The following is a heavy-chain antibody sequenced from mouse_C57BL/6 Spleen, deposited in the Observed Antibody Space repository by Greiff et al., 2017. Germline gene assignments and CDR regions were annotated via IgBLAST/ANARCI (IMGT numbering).Heavy chain of an antibody. CDR2: IRNKANGYTT. D-gene: IGHD2-3*01. J-gene: IGHJ1*03. CDR1: GFTFTDYY. V-gene: IGHV7-3*01. CDR3: ARPRMVTAWYCDV. Sequence: EVKLMESGGGLVQPGGSLSLSCAASGFTFTDYYMSWVRQPPGKALEWLGFIRNKANGYTTEYSASVKGRFTISRDNSQSILYLQMNALRAEDSATYYCARPRMVTAWYCDVWGTGTTVTVSS.